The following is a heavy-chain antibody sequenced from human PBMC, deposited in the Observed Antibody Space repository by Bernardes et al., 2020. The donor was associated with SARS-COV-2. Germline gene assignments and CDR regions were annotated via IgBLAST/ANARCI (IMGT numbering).Heavy chain of an antibody. CDR2: IYPGDSET. CDR1: RYSPPNHW. CDR3: ARAAKYSDYGH. J-gene: IGHJ4*02. D-gene: IGHD4-17*01. V-gene: IGHV5-51*01. Sequence: GACQRISPKCSRYSPPNHWIGWVRPMPGKGLEWLGLIYPGDSETRYSPSFQGQVTISADQSISTAYLQWSSLKASDSAMYYCARAAKYSDYGHWGQGTLVTVSS.